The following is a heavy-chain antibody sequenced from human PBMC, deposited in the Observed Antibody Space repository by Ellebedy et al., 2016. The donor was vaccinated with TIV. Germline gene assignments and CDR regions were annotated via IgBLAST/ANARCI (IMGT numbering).Heavy chain of an antibody. CDR3: ARSGLPAAADVWFDP. CDR2: IYYSGST. J-gene: IGHJ5*02. V-gene: IGHV4-59*01. CDR1: GGSIRSYY. Sequence: SETLSLTCTVSGGSIRSYYWSWIRQPPGKGLEWIGYIYYSGSTNYNPSLKSRATISVDTSKNQFSLKLSSVTAADTAVYFCARSGLPAAADVWFDPWGQGTLVTVSS. D-gene: IGHD2-2*01.